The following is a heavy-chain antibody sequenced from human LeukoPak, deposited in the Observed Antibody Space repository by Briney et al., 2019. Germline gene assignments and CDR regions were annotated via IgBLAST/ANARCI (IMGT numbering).Heavy chain of an antibody. CDR1: GGSISSGGYS. D-gene: IGHD6-6*01. J-gene: IGHJ6*02. Sequence: PSETLSLTCTVSGGSISSGGYSWSWIRQHPGKGLEWIGYIYYSGSTYYNPSLKSRVTISVDTSKNQFSLKLSSVTAADTAVYYCARDSGVGYSSSSGANYYYYGMDVWGQGTTVTVSS. V-gene: IGHV4-31*03. CDR2: IYYSGST. CDR3: ARDSGVGYSSSSGANYYYYGMDV.